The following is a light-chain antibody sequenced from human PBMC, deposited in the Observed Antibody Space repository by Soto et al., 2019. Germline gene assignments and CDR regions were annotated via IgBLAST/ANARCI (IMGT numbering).Light chain of an antibody. CDR2: DVS. J-gene: IGLJ1*01. V-gene: IGLV2-11*01. CDR1: SSDVGGYNY. Sequence: QSALTQPRSVSGSPGQSVTISCTGTSSDVGGYNYVSWYRQHPGKAPKLMIYDVSKRPSGVPDRFSGSKSGNTASLTISGLQAEDEADYYCCSYAGSYTWVFVTGTKLTGL. CDR3: CSYAGSYTWV.